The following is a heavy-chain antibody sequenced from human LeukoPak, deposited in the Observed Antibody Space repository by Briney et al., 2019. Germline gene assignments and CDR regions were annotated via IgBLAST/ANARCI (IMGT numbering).Heavy chain of an antibody. CDR3: ARDLKVNNSSWYRTFDY. CDR1: GFTFSSYE. D-gene: IGHD6-13*01. Sequence: SGGSLRLSCAASGFTFSSYEMNWVRQAPGKGLEWVSYISSSGSTVYYADSVKGRFTISRDNAKNSLYLQMNSLRAEDTAVYYCARDLKVNNSSWYRTFDYWGQGTLVTVSS. J-gene: IGHJ4*02. CDR2: ISSSGSTV. V-gene: IGHV3-48*03.